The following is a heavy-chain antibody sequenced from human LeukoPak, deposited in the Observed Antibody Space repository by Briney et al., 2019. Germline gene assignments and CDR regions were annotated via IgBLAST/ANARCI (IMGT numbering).Heavy chain of an antibody. CDR1: GGSISSYY. J-gene: IGHJ4*02. CDR3: ARGDSSGYLDY. V-gene: IGHV4-4*07. D-gene: IGHD3-22*01. CDR2: IYTSGST. Sequence: SETLSLTCTVSGGSISSYYWSWIRQPAGKGLEWIGRIYTSGSTNYNPSLKSRVTISVGKSKNQFSLKLSSVTAADTAVYYCARGDSSGYLDYWGQGTLVTVSS.